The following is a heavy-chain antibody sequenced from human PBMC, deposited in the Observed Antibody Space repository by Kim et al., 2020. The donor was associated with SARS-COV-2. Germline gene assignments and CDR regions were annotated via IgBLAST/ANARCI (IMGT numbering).Heavy chain of an antibody. CDR3: ARVDGGSSWLPYYYYGMDV. V-gene: IGHV3-74*01. CDR1: GFTFSSYW. D-gene: IGHD6-13*01. J-gene: IGHJ6*02. Sequence: GGSLRLSCAASGFTFSSYWMHWVRQAPGKGLVWVSRINSDGSSTSYADSVKGRFTISRDNAKNTLYLQMNSLRAEDTAVYYCARVDGGSSWLPYYYYGMDVWGQGAAVTVSS. CDR2: INSDGSST.